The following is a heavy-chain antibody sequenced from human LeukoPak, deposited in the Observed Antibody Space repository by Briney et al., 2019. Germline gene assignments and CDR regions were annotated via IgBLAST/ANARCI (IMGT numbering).Heavy chain of an antibody. V-gene: IGHV4-34*01. CDR1: GGSFSGYY. CDR3: ARDASISAWSYFDY. D-gene: IGHD6-19*01. Sequence: SETLSLTCAVYGGSFSGYYWSWIRQPPGKGLEWIGYIHYTGSTQNNPSLKSRVTLSVDTSKNQFSLKLSSVTAADTAVYYCARDASISAWSYFDYWGQGTLVTVSS. J-gene: IGHJ4*02. CDR2: IHYTGST.